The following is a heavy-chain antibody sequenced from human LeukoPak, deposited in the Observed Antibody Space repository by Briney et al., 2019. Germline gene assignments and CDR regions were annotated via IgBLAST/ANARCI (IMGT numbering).Heavy chain of an antibody. CDR1: GGSISSYY. CDR2: IYYSGST. CDR3: ARGMAGVAAAN. J-gene: IGHJ4*02. Sequence: PSETLSLTCTVSGGSISSYYWSWIRQPPGKGLEWIGYIYYSGSTNYNPSLKSRVTISVDTSKNQFSLKLGSVTAADTAVYYCARGMAGVAAANWGQGTLVTVSS. V-gene: IGHV4-59*01. D-gene: IGHD3-3*01.